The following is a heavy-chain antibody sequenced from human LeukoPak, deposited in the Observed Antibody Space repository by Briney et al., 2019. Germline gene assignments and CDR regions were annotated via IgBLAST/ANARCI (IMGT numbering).Heavy chain of an antibody. CDR1: GFTFSGSA. J-gene: IGHJ6*02. Sequence: GGSLRLSCAASGFTFSGSAMHWVRQASGKGLEWVGRIRSKADNYATAYAASVKGRFTISRDDSKNTAYLQMNSLKTEDTAVYYCTRPGAPTVTLYGMDVWGQGTTVTVSS. D-gene: IGHD4-17*01. CDR3: TRPGAPTVTLYGMDV. V-gene: IGHV3-73*01. CDR2: IRSKADNYAT.